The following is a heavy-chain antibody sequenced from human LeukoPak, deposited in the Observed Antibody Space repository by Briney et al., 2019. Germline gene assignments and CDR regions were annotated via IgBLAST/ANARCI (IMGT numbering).Heavy chain of an antibody. CDR3: ARQSSGGLYFDY. V-gene: IGHV4-39*01. CDR2: IYYSGNT. D-gene: IGHD3-10*01. J-gene: IGHJ4*02. Sequence: SETLSLTCTGSSGSISSSSYYWGWVRQPPGKGLEWIGTIYYSGNTYYNPSLKSRVTISVDTSKNQVSLRLNSVTAADTAVYYCARQSSGGLYFDYWGQGILVTVSS. CDR1: SGSISSSSYY.